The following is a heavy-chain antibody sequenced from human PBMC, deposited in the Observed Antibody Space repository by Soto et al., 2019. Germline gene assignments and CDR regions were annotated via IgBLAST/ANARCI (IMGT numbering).Heavy chain of an antibody. CDR3: VRDLGRYFRSGYMDL. Sequence: EVQLVESGGGLVKPGGSLRLSCPASGFAFNTFSMNWVRQAPGKGLELVSSINEDSTYIYYADSLRGRITISRDNAKDSLFLQMNSLRPDDTAVYYCVRDLGRYFRSGYMDLWGDGATVTVSS. D-gene: IGHD3-9*01. J-gene: IGHJ6*03. CDR2: INEDSTYI. CDR1: GFAFNTFS. V-gene: IGHV3-21*02.